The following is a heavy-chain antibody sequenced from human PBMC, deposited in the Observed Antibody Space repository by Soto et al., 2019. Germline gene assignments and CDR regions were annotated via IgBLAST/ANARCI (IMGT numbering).Heavy chain of an antibody. V-gene: IGHV4-4*02. Sequence: QVQLQESGPGLVKPSGTLSLTCAVSNGSISSNHWWDWVRQSPGKGLEWIGEIYHSGSTKYNPSLNSRVRISVDKSKNQFSLQMTSVTAADTAFYYCARRLTHHYDSRGRLNDGFDIWCQGTMVTVSS. CDR2: IYHSGST. CDR3: ARRLTHHYDSRGRLNDGFDI. D-gene: IGHD3-22*01. J-gene: IGHJ3*02. CDR1: NGSISSNHW.